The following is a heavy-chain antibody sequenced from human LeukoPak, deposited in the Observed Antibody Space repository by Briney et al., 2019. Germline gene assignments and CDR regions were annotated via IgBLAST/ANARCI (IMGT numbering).Heavy chain of an antibody. CDR3: ARDSRIAVAGYYYYYGMDV. D-gene: IGHD6-19*01. V-gene: IGHV4-59*01. Sequence: SETLSLTCTVPGGSISSYYWSWIRQPPGKGLEWIGYIYYSGSTNYNPSLKSRVTISVDTSKNQFSLKLSSVTAADTAVYYCARDSRIAVAGYYYYYGMDVWGQGTTVTVSS. CDR1: GGSISSYY. CDR2: IYYSGST. J-gene: IGHJ6*02.